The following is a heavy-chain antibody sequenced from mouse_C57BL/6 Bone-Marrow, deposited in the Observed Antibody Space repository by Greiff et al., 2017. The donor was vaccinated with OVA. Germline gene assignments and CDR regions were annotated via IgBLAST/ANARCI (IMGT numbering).Heavy chain of an antibody. Sequence: EVKLQQSGPELVKPGASVKISCKASGYTFTDYYMNWVKQSHGKSLEWIGDINPNNGGTSYNQKFKSKATLTVDKSSSTAYMELRSLPSEYSAVYYCARSSDVYYLDYCGQVTTLTVSS. CDR2: INPNNGGT. CDR1: GYTFTDYY. CDR3: ARSSDVYYLDY. D-gene: IGHD2-3*01. J-gene: IGHJ2*01. V-gene: IGHV1-26*01.